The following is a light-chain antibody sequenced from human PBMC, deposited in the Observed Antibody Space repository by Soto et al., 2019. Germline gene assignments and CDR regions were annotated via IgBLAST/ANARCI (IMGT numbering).Light chain of an antibody. CDR1: QSVTSN. CDR2: GAS. V-gene: IGKV3D-15*01. Sequence: EIVLTQSPGTLSLSPGERATLSCGASQSVTSNYLAWYQQKPGQAPRLLIFGASIRVKGIPVRFSGSGSGTEFTLTISGLQSEDFGVYLCQQYNNRPPITFGQGTRLEIK. CDR3: QQYNNRPPIT. J-gene: IGKJ5*01.